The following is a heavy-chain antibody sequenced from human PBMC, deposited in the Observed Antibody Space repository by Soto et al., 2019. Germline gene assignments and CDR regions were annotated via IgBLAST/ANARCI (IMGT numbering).Heavy chain of an antibody. CDR1: GFTFSSYG. D-gene: IGHD4-17*01. CDR2: ISYDGSNK. J-gene: IGHJ6*02. Sequence: QVQLVESGGGVVQPGRSLRLSCAASGFTFSSYGVHWVRQAPGKGLEWVAVISYDGSNKYYADSVKGRFTISRDNSKNTLYLQMNSLRAEDTAVYYCAKDLAITVTTLPIFYYGMDVWGQGTTVTVSS. V-gene: IGHV3-30*18. CDR3: AKDLAITVTTLPIFYYGMDV.